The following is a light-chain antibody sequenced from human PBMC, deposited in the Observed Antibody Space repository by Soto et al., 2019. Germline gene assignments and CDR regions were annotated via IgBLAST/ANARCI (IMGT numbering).Light chain of an antibody. CDR2: EVS. J-gene: IGLJ1*01. CDR3: SSYTSSSTLV. V-gene: IGLV2-14*01. Sequence: QSALTQPASVSGSPGQSITISCTGTSGDVGGYDYVSWYQQHPGKAPKLMIYEVSNRPSGVSYRFSASKSGNTASLTISGLHAEDEADYYCSSYTSSSTLVFGSGTKVTVL. CDR1: SGDVGGYDY.